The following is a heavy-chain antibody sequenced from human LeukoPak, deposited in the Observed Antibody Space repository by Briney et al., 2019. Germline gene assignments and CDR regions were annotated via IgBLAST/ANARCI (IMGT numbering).Heavy chain of an antibody. Sequence: SGGSLRLSCVASGFTFSYYSMNWARQAPGKGLEWISYIRSRDGTVSYADSVKGRFTISRDNAKNSLYLQMNSLRAEDTALYYCAKDLEVPAANDYYYGMDVWGQGTTVTVSS. CDR2: IRSRDGTV. J-gene: IGHJ6*02. D-gene: IGHD2-2*01. V-gene: IGHV3-48*04. CDR3: AKDLEVPAANDYYYGMDV. CDR1: GFTFSYYS.